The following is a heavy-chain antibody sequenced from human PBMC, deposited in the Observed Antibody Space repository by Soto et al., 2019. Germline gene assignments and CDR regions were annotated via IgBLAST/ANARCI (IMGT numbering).Heavy chain of an antibody. CDR3: AREVGVGLI. CDR2: INSDGSRT. CDR1: GFTFSSYW. Sequence: EVQLVESGGGLVQPGGSLTLSCAASGFTFSSYWIHWVRQAPGKGLVWVSRINSDGSRTGYADSVKGRVTISRDNAKNTLYLQMTSLRDEDTAVYYCAREVGVGLIWGQGTLVTVSS. V-gene: IGHV3-74*01. J-gene: IGHJ4*02. D-gene: IGHD1-26*01.